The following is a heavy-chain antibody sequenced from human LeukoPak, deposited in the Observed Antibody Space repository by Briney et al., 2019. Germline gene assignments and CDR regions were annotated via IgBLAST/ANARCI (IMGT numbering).Heavy chain of an antibody. D-gene: IGHD2-2*01. CDR3: AKAGCGNANCYTNS. V-gene: IGHV3-30*18. Sequence: GGSLRLSCTASGFIFNTYGVHWGRQAPGKGLEWVAAISYDAREFFADSVKGRFTISRDNSKNTLYLQMNNLRADDTAVYYCAKAGCGNANCYTNSWGQGTLVTVSS. CDR1: GFIFNTYG. J-gene: IGHJ4*02. CDR2: ISYDARE.